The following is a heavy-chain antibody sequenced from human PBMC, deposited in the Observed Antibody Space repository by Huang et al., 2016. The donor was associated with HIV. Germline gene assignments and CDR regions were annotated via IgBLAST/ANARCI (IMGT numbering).Heavy chain of an antibody. CDR2: SVPRYGKP. D-gene: IGHD3-10*01. Sequence: QLQLVQSGAQVKKPGSSVNVSCKASGKTFSGSAISWVRQAPGQRLEWMGGSVPRYGKPQYAQNFQGRVTITADESMTTAYMELTSLTSKDTAVYFCAAKIGSDGYFISRGPRSNYYSLDVWGQGTTVGVSS. J-gene: IGHJ6*02. CDR1: GKTFSGSA. V-gene: IGHV1-69*13. CDR3: AAKIGSDGYFISRGPRSNYYSLDV.